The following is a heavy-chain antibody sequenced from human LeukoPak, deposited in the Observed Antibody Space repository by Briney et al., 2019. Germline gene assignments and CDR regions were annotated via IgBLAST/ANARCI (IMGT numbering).Heavy chain of an antibody. J-gene: IGHJ4*02. D-gene: IGHD3-10*01. CDR1: GGSISSYY. CDR2: IYYSGST. V-gene: IGHV4-39*01. CDR3: ARHVYYGSGGLTFDY. Sequence: SETLSLTCTVSGGSISSYYWGWIRQPPGKGLEWIGSIYYSGSTYYNPSLKSRVTISVDTSKNQFSLKLSSVTAADTAVYYCARHVYYGSGGLTFDYWGQGTLVTVSS.